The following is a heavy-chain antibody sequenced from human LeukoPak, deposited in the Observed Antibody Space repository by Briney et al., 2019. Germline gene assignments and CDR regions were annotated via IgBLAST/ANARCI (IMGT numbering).Heavy chain of an antibody. Sequence: ASVKVSCKTSGYTFTDYYMHWVRQAPGQGLEWLGWINPNSGATNYAQRFQGRVTMTRDTSISTVYIELSRLTSDDTAVYYCARDASRTTAPDDYWDQGTLVTVSS. CDR1: GYTFTDYY. CDR3: ARDASRTTAPDDY. CDR2: INPNSGAT. V-gene: IGHV1-2*02. D-gene: IGHD1-1*01. J-gene: IGHJ4*02.